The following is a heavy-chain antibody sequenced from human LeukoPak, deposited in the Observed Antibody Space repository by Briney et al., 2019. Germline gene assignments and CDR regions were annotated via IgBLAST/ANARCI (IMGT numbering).Heavy chain of an antibody. D-gene: IGHD3-22*01. CDR2: IKQDGSEK. Sequence: GGSLRLSCAASGFTFSSYSMNWVRQAPGKGLEWVANIKQDGSEKYYVDSVKGRFTISRDNAKNSLYLQMNSLRAEDTAVYYCARAGSITMIVVARGFDYWGQGTLVTVSS. CDR3: ARAGSITMIVVARGFDY. CDR1: GFTFSSYS. V-gene: IGHV3-7*01. J-gene: IGHJ4*02.